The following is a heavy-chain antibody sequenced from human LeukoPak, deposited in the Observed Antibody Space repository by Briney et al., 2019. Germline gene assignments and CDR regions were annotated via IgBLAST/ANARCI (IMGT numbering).Heavy chain of an antibody. D-gene: IGHD3-10*01. CDR3: ARAEATYYYGSGSYYYFDY. CDR1: GGSISSYY. J-gene: IGHJ4*02. V-gene: IGHV4-59*06. CDR2: IYYSGST. Sequence: SETLSLTCTVSGGSISSYYWSWIRQPPGKGLEWIGYIYYSGSTYYNPSLKSRVTISVDTSKNQFSLKLSSVTAADTAVYYCARAEATYYYGSGSYYYFDYWGQGTLVTVSS.